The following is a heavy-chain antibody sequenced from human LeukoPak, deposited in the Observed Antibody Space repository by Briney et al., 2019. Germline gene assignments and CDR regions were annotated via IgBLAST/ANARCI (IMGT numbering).Heavy chain of an antibody. Sequence: GGSLRLSCVASGFVFSSYNMNWVRQAPGKGLEWVSSISSSGSYVYYADSVKGRFIISRDNAKNSLTLQMNSLRAEDTAVYYCARAGSLVRGVIPHDYWGQGTLVTVSS. J-gene: IGHJ4*02. V-gene: IGHV3-21*01. CDR2: ISSSGSYV. D-gene: IGHD3-10*01. CDR1: GFVFSSYN. CDR3: ARAGSLVRGVIPHDY.